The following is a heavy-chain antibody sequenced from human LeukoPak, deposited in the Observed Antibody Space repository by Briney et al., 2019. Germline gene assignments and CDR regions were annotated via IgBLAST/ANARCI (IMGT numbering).Heavy chain of an antibody. CDR2: IYASGKT. Sequence: PSQTLSLTCTVSGDSISRGRYYWSWVRQPAGKELEWIGRIYASGKTDYNPYTPSLKSRVAMSLDTSKNQVSLYLTSVTAADTAMYFCARSFSEKFYFESWGQGTLVAVSS. D-gene: IGHD1-26*01. CDR1: GDSISRGRYY. J-gene: IGHJ4*02. V-gene: IGHV4-61*02. CDR3: ARSFSEKFYFES.